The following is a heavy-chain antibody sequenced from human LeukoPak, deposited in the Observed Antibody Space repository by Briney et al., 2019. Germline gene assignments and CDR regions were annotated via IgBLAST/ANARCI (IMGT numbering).Heavy chain of an antibody. Sequence: GGSLRLSCAASGFTFSSYSMNWVRQAPGKGLEWVSSISSSSSYIYYADSVKGRSTISRDNAKNSLYLQMNSLRAEDTAVYYCARTPDYCFRAFDIWGQGTMVTVSS. CDR2: ISSSSSYI. V-gene: IGHV3-21*01. J-gene: IGHJ3*02. D-gene: IGHD2/OR15-2a*01. CDR3: ARTPDYCFRAFDI. CDR1: GFTFSSYS.